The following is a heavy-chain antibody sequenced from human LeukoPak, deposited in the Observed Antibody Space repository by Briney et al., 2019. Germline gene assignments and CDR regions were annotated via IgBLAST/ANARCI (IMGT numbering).Heavy chain of an antibody. CDR2: ISGSGGST. D-gene: IGHD4-23*01. J-gene: IGHJ3*02. Sequence: GGSLRLSCAASGFTFSSHAVSWVRQAPGKGLEYVSAISGSGGSTYYADSVKGRLTISRDNSKNTPYLQMNSLRAEVMAVYYCVKDRWLLNVFDIWGQGTMDTVS. V-gene: IGHV3-23*01. CDR1: GFTFSSHA. CDR3: VKDRWLLNVFDI.